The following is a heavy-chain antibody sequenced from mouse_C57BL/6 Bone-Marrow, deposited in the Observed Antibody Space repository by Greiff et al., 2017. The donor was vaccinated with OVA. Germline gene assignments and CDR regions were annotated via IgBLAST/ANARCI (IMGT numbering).Heavy chain of an antibody. D-gene: IGHD2-3*01. CDR1: GFNIKDYY. V-gene: IGHV14-1*01. CDR3: TTYYGYSPYDMDY. Sequence: VQLKQSGAELVRPGASVKLSCTASGFNIKDYYMHWVKQRPEQGLEWIGRIDPEDGDTEYAPKFQGKATMTADQSSHTAYLQLSSLTYEDTAVDYGTTYYGYSPYDMDYWGQGTSVTVSS. J-gene: IGHJ4*01. CDR2: IDPEDGDT.